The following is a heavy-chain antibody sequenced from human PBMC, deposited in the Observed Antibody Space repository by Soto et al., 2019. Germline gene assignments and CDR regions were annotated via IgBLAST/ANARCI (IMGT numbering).Heavy chain of an antibody. Sequence: SETLSLTCSVSVVSITVSYWSWIRQPPGKTLEWIGYVYHSGTTTYNPSLKSRVSISVDTSKNQFSLRLTSVIAADTAVYYCARDMPYGAGSIAGCDYWGQGIMVTVSS. CDR3: ARDMPYGAGSIAGCDY. CDR2: VYHSGTT. V-gene: IGHV4-59*01. J-gene: IGHJ4*02. D-gene: IGHD6-19*01. CDR1: VVSITVSY.